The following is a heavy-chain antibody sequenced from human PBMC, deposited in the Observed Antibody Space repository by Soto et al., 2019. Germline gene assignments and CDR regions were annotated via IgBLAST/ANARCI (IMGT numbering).Heavy chain of an antibody. CDR3: ARGEQYSGRIFDY. Sequence: LTCAITGDSVSSNSAGWSWVRQSPSRGLEWLGRTYYRSKWYYEYAVSVRGRITINPDTSKNQYSLQLNFVTPEDTAVYFCARGEQYSGRIFDYWGQGTLVTVSS. J-gene: IGHJ5*01. D-gene: IGHD1-26*01. CDR2: TYYRSKWYY. CDR1: GDSVSSNSAG. V-gene: IGHV6-1*01.